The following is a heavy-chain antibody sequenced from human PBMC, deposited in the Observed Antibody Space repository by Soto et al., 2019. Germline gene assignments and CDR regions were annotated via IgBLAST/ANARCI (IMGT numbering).Heavy chain of an antibody. D-gene: IGHD6-6*01. CDR2: FDPEDGET. CDR3: ELNLLKRIAACSAFDI. J-gene: IGHJ3*02. Sequence: ASVKVSCKVSGYTLTELSMHWVRQAPGKGLEWMGGFDPEDGETIYAQKYQGRVTMTEDTSTDTAYMELSSLRSEDTAVCYCELNLLKRIAACSAFDIWGQGTMVTVSS. V-gene: IGHV1-24*01. CDR1: GYTLTELS.